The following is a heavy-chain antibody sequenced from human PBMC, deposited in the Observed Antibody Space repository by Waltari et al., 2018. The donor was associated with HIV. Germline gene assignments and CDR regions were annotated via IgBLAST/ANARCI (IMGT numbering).Heavy chain of an antibody. J-gene: IGHJ6*02. Sequence: QVHLMQSGAEVKKPGASVKVSCKASGYTLTDYNLHWVRQAPGQGLEWMAWINPKSGGTNYAQKFQGRVTVTRDTSINTAYMELSSLRSDDTAVYYCARVREEQWLVPEVYYFAMDVWGQGTTVTVSS. CDR1: GYTLTDYN. V-gene: IGHV1-2*02. D-gene: IGHD6-19*01. CDR3: ARVREEQWLVPEVYYFAMDV. CDR2: INPKSGGT.